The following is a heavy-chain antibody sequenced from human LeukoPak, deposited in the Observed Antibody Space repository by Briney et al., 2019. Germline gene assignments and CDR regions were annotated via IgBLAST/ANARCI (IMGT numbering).Heavy chain of an antibody. J-gene: IGHJ4*02. CDR3: AKTGGSYAFDY. CDR2: ISYDGSNK. Sequence: GGSLRLSCAASGFTFSSYGMHWVRQAPGKGQEWVAVISYDGSNKYYADSVKGRFTISRDNSKNTLYLQMNSLRAEDTAVYYCAKTGGSYAFDYWGQGTLVTVSS. CDR1: GFTFSSYG. V-gene: IGHV3-30*18. D-gene: IGHD1-26*01.